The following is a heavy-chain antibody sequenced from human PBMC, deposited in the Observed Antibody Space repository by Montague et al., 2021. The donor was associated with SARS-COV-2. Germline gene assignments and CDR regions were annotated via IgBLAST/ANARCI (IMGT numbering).Heavy chain of an antibody. D-gene: IGHD3/OR15-3a*01. Sequence: SLRLSCAASGFTFDDYAMHWVRQAPGEGLEWVSGISWNSGSIGYADSVKGRFTISRDNAKNSLYLQMNSLRAEDTALYYCAKDADLDYYGMDVWGQGTTVTVSS. CDR2: ISWNSGSI. V-gene: IGHV3-9*01. J-gene: IGHJ6*02. CDR3: AKDADLDYYGMDV. CDR1: GFTFDDYA.